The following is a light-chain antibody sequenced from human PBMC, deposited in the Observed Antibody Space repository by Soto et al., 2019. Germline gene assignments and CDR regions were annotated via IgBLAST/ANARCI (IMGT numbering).Light chain of an antibody. J-gene: IGKJ2*01. CDR3: QQTYTIPFA. Sequence: MQMTQTPSSLSASVGDRVTITCRPSQTIDNYLNWYQHKPGKAPKLLIYGASTLQSGVSSRFTGSASGTDFTLPIGNLQAEDFATDDCQQTYTIPFAFGQGTKL. V-gene: IGKV1-39*01. CDR2: GAS. CDR1: QTIDNY.